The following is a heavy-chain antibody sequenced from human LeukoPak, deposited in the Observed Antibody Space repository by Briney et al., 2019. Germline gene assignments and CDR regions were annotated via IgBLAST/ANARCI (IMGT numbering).Heavy chain of an antibody. J-gene: IGHJ4*02. V-gene: IGHV1-2*02. D-gene: IGHD3-9*01. CDR3: ARDQAATNTQVRFCLD. CDR1: GYTFTRYY. Sequence: ASVKVSCKASGYTFTRYYMHWVRQAPGQGLEWMGWINPNSGGTNYAQKLQGRVTMTTDTSTSTAYMDLRSLRSDDTAVYYCARDQAATNTQVRFCLDWGQGTLVTVSS. CDR2: INPNSGGT.